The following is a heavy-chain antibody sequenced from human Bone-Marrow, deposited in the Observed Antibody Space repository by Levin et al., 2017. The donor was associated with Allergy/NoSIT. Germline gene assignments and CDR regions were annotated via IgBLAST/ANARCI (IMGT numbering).Heavy chain of an antibody. J-gene: IGHJ4*02. CDR2: ISSSGSTI. D-gene: IGHD3-9*01. CDR1: GFTFSDYY. V-gene: IGHV3-11*01. CDR3: ARGYFDWLLSPPGY. Sequence: GESLKISCAASGFTFSDYYMSWIRQAPGKGLEWVSYISSSGSTIYYADSVKGRFTISRDNAKNSLYLQMNSLRAEDTAVYYCARGYFDWLLSPPGYWGQGTLVTVSS.